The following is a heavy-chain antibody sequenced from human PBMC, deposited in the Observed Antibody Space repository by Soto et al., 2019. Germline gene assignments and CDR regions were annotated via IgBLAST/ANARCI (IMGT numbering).Heavy chain of an antibody. Sequence: GGSLRLSCAGSGFTFSTFDIHWVRQAPGKGLEWVSAISGSGGSTYYADSVKGRFTISRDNSKNTLYLQMNSLRAEDTAVYYCAKSRDGYNPAYWGQGTLVTVSS. J-gene: IGHJ4*02. CDR3: AKSRDGYNPAY. V-gene: IGHV3-23*01. CDR2: ISGSGGST. D-gene: IGHD5-12*01. CDR1: GFTFSTFD.